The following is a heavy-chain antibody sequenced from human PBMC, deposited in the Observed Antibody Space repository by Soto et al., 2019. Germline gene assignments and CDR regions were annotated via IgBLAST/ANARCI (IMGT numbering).Heavy chain of an antibody. J-gene: IGHJ6*02. CDR2: ISYGGSNK. CDR1: GFTFSSYA. V-gene: IGHV3-30-3*01. Sequence: QVQLVESGGGVVQPGRSLRLSCAASGFTFSSYAMHWVRQAPGKGLEWVSVISYGGSNKYYADSVKGRFTIARDNSKNTLYLHMNSLRAEDTAVYYCARAITGTTYYYYYGMDVWGQGTTVTVSS. D-gene: IGHD1-20*01. CDR3: ARAITGTTYYYYYGMDV.